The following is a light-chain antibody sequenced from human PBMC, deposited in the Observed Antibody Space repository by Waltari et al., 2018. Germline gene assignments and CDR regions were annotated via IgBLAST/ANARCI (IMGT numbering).Light chain of an antibody. CDR1: SSDIGSYDF. CDR3: YSYAGFSAAYYV. CDR2: AVT. J-gene: IGLJ1*01. V-gene: IGLV2-23*02. Sequence: QSALTQPASVSGSPGQSITISCTGTSSDIGSYDFVSWSQHHPGKAPKLILYAVTKGPSGVSNRFSGSKSGNTASLTISGLQAEDEADYYCYSYAGFSAAYYVFGTGTKVTVL.